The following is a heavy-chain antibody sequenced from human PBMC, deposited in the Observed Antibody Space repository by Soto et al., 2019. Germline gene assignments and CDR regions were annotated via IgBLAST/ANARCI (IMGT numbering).Heavy chain of an antibody. D-gene: IGHD3-3*01. CDR1: GFTFSSYG. CDR2: TSYDGSKK. J-gene: IGHJ3*02. V-gene: IGHV3-30*18. CDR3: AKELGLWSGYLDAFDI. Sequence: QVQLVESGGGVVQPGRSRRLSCAASGFTFSSYGMHWVRQAPGKGLEWVAVTSYDGSKKYYGDSVKGRFTISRDNSMNTVYLQTDSLSAADTAVYYCAKELGLWSGYLDAFDICDHGTMVTVSS.